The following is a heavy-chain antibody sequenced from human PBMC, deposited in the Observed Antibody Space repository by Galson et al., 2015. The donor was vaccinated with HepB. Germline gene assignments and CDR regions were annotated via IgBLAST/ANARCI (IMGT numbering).Heavy chain of an antibody. D-gene: IGHD6-13*01. V-gene: IGHV4-39*07. CDR2: IYYSGST. J-gene: IGHJ3*02. CDR1: GGSISSSSYY. CDR3: ARVGWYSSSWYGPGIHDAFDI. Sequence: ETLSLTCTVSGGSISSSSYYWGWVRQPPGKGLEWIGSIYYSGSTYYNPSLKSRVTISVDKSKNQFSLKLSSVTAADTAVYYCARVGWYSSSWYGPGIHDAFDIWGQGTMVTVSS.